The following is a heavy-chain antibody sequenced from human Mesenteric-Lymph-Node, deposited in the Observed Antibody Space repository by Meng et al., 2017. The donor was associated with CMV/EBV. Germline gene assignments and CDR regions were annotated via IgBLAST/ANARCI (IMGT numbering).Heavy chain of an antibody. D-gene: IGHD1-26*01. J-gene: IGHJ4*02. CDR2: IDHRGST. Sequence: AGAGVSISSSNGWSGGRQPPGKGLEWIGEIDHRGSTNYNPSLKRRVTRSVDKSKNQFSLKVNAVTAADTAVDYGAVSVGTTTRFDFWGQGTLVTVSS. V-gene: IGHV4-4*02. CDR1: GVSISSSNG. CDR3: AVSVGTTTRFDF.